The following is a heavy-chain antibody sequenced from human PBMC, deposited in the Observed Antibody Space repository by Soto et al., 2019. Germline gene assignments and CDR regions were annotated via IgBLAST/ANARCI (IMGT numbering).Heavy chain of an antibody. J-gene: IGHJ4*02. Sequence: GGSLRLSCAASGFTFSNAWINWVRQAPGKRLEWVGLIKSKTDGGTIDYPEPVRGRFIISRDDSTNTLYLQMNSLKTEDTAVYYCATAHQRGPDYWGQGTLVTVSS. V-gene: IGHV3-15*01. CDR2: IKSKTDGGTI. D-gene: IGHD5-12*01. CDR1: GFTFSNAW. CDR3: ATAHQRGPDY.